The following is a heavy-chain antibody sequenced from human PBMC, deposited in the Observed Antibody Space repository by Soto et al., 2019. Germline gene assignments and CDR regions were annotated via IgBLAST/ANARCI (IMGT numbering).Heavy chain of an antibody. CDR1: GFTFSSYS. J-gene: IGHJ4*02. CDR3: ARDPTPTPGALFDY. Sequence: GGSLRLSCAASGFTFSSYSMNWVRQAPGKGLEWVSSISSSGSYIYYADSVKGRFTISRDNAKNSLYLQMNSLRAEDTAVYYCARDPTPTPGALFDYWGQGTLVTVSS. D-gene: IGHD2-15*01. CDR2: ISSSGSYI. V-gene: IGHV3-21*01.